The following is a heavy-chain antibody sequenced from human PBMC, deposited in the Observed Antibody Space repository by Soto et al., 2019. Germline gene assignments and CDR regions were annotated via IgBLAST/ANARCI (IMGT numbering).Heavy chain of an antibody. CDR3: ATNQPHDSSGLNWFDP. V-gene: IGHV1-24*01. J-gene: IGHJ5*02. CDR2: FDLEDGET. CDR1: GYTLTELS. D-gene: IGHD3-22*01. Sequence: ASVKVSCKVSGYTLTELSMHWVRQAPGKVFDWLGVFDLEDGETIYAQKFQGRVTMTEDTSTDTAYMELSSLRSEDTAVYYCATNQPHDSSGLNWFDPWGQGTLVTVSS.